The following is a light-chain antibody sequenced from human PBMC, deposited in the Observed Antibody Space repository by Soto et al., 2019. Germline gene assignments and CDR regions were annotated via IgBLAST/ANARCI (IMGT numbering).Light chain of an antibody. CDR1: QSIDRW. J-gene: IGKJ2*01. Sequence: DIQMTQSPSTLSASVGDRVTITCRGSQSIDRWLAWYQQKPGKAPKLLIYRASSLESGVPSRFSGSGSGTVFTLTISSLQPDDFTTYYRQQYKTYTYTFAQGTKLEIK. CDR3: QQYKTYTYT. V-gene: IGKV1-5*03. CDR2: RAS.